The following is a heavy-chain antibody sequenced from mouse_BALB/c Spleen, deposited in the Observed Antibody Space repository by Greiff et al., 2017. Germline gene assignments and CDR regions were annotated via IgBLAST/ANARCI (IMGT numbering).Heavy chain of an antibody. D-gene: IGHD2-4*01. J-gene: IGHJ2*01. CDR3: ARSYDYDEKDYFDY. CDR1: GYTFTSYV. Sequence: VQLKESGPELVKPGASVKMSCKASGYTFTSYVMHWVKQKPGQGLEWIGYINPYNDGTKYNEKFKGKATLTSDKSSSTAYMELSSLTSEDSAVYYCARSYDYDEKDYFDYWGQGTTLTVSS. V-gene: IGHV1-14*01. CDR2: INPYNDGT.